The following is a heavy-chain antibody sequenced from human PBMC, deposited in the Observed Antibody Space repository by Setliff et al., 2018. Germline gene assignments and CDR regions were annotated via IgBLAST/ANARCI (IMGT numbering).Heavy chain of an antibody. J-gene: IGHJ6*03. D-gene: IGHD2-21*02. Sequence: SVKVSCKASGGTFNNYALNWVRQAPGQGLEWMGGFIPIFGTVNYAQKFQGRVTVIADESTTTTYMELSSLRSEDTAVYYCAALRVVTNSPTSYYYYMDVWGEGTTVTVSS. CDR3: AALRVVTNSPTSYYYYMDV. CDR2: FIPIFGTV. CDR1: GGTFNNYA. V-gene: IGHV1-69*13.